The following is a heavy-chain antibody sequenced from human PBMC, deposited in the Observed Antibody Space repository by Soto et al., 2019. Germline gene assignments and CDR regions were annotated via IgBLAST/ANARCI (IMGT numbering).Heavy chain of an antibody. D-gene: IGHD3-10*01. J-gene: IGHJ6*04. CDR1: GFTFDDYA. Sequence: DVQLVESGGDLVQPGRSLRLSCAASGFTFDDYAMHWVRQVPGKGLEWVAGINWDSDTIAYAASVRGRFTISRDNAKNSLYLQMNSLRAEDTSLYYCAKDFHINMALMDVWGKGTTVTVSS. CDR3: AKDFHINMALMDV. CDR2: INWDSDTI. V-gene: IGHV3-9*01.